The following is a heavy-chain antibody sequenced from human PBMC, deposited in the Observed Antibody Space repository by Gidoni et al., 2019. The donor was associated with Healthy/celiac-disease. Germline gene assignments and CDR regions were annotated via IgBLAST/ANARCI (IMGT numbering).Heavy chain of an antibody. CDR2: INHSGST. J-gene: IGHJ5*02. CDR3: ARGRGGNWNVRHQNNWFDP. CDR1: GGSFSGYY. D-gene: IGHD1-20*01. Sequence: QVPLHPSGAGLLKPSETLSPTFAVYGGSFSGYYWSWIRQPPGKGLEWIGEINHSGSTNYNPSLKSRVTISVDTSKNQFSLKLSSVTAADTAVYYCARGRGGNWNVRHQNNWFDPWGQGTLVTVSS. V-gene: IGHV4-34*01.